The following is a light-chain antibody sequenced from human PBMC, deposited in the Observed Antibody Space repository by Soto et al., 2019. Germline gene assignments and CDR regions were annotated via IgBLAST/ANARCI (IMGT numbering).Light chain of an antibody. Sequence: EIVMTQSPSTLSVSPGEGSTLSCMASQSVSSKLAWYQQKPGQAPRLLIYGASTRATGIPARFSGSGSGTEFTLIISSLQSEDSAVYYCQQYNSWLWTFGQGTKVAI. J-gene: IGKJ1*01. V-gene: IGKV3-15*01. CDR2: GAS. CDR1: QSVSSK. CDR3: QQYNSWLWT.